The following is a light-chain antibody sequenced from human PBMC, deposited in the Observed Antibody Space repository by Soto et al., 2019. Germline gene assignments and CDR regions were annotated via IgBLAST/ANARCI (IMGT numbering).Light chain of an antibody. V-gene: IGKV3-20*01. CDR1: QSVRRSN. Sequence: ETVLTQSPDTLSVSQGDRATLSCRASQSVRRSNVAWYQQKPGQAPRLLVYGPSTRAAGIPDRFSGNGSGTDFTLSISRVESDDFAVYFCQLYGGAFTFGPGTKVDIK. CDR2: GPS. J-gene: IGKJ3*01. CDR3: QLYGGAFT.